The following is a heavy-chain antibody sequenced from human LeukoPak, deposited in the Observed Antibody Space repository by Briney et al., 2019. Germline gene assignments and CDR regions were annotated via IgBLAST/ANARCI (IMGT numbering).Heavy chain of an antibody. CDR1: GYTFTSYG. V-gene: IGHV1-18*01. Sequence: ASVKVSCKASGYTFTSYGISWVRQAPGQGLEWMGWISAYNGNTNYAQKLQGRVTMTTDTSTSTAYMELRSLRSDDTAVYYCARDIVVVPAATYYYYGVDVWGQGTTVTVSS. D-gene: IGHD2-2*01. CDR2: ISAYNGNT. CDR3: ARDIVVVPAATYYYYGVDV. J-gene: IGHJ6*02.